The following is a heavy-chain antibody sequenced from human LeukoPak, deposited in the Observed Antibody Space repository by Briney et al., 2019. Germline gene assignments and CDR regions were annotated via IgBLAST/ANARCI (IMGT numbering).Heavy chain of an antibody. CDR2: ISSSSTI. D-gene: IGHD5-18*01. J-gene: IGHJ4*02. V-gene: IGHV3-48*01. CDR3: ARGSGGYSYGPDY. CDR1: GFTFSSYS. Sequence: GGSLRLSCAASGFTFSSYSMNWVRQAPGKGLEWVSYISSSSTIYYADSVKGRFTISRDNAKNSLYLQMNSLRAEDTAVYYCARGSGGYSYGPDYWGQGTLVTVSS.